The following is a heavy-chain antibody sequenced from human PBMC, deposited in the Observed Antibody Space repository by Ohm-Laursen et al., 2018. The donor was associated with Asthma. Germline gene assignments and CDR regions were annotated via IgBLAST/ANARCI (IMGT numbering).Heavy chain of an antibody. J-gene: IGHJ4*02. V-gene: IGHV3-30*18. CDR1: GFTFSSYG. CDR3: AKDLRLGPGDY. D-gene: IGHD7-27*01. CDR2: LSYDGSNK. Sequence: SLRLSCAASGFTFSSYGMHWVRQAPGKGLEWVAVLSYDGSNKYYADSVKGRFTISRDNSKNTLYLQMNSLRAEDTAVYYCAKDLRLGPGDYWGQGTLVTVSS.